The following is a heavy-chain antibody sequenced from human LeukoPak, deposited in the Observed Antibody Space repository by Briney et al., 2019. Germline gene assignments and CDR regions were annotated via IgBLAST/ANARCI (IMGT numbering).Heavy chain of an antibody. CDR2: IKSDGSSI. D-gene: IGHD1-26*01. CDR1: GFTFSSYS. J-gene: IGHJ3*01. V-gene: IGHV3-74*01. CDR3: ARRGATTGAFDV. Sequence: GSLRLFCAVSGFTFSSYSMNWVRQAPGKGLVWVSRIKSDGSSISYGDSVKGRFTISRDNAKNTLYLQMNSLRAEDTAVYYCARRGATTGAFDVWGQGTMVTVSS.